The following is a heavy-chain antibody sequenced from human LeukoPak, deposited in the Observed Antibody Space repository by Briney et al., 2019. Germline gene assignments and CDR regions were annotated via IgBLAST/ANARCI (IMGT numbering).Heavy chain of an antibody. D-gene: IGHD6-13*01. Sequence: PSETLSLTCTVSGASISSSSYYWGWIRQPPGKGLEWIGSIYYSGSTYYNPSLKSRVTISVDTSKNQFSLKLSSVTAADTAVYYCARRRPRYSSPNWFDPWGQGTLVTVSS. V-gene: IGHV4-39*01. CDR1: GASISSSSYY. CDR2: IYYSGST. CDR3: ARRRPRYSSPNWFDP. J-gene: IGHJ5*02.